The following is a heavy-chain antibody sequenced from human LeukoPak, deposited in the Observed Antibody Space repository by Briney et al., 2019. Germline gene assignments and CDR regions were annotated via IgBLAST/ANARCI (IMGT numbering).Heavy chain of an antibody. CDR3: AKVYSSSSRGFDD. D-gene: IGHD6-6*01. V-gene: IGHV3-23*01. J-gene: IGHJ4*02. Sequence: GGSLRLSCAASGFTFSSYAMSWVRQAPGKGLEWVSAISSSGGSTYYADSVKGRFTISRDNSKNTLYLQMNSLRAEDTAVYYCAKVYSSSSRGFDDWGQGTLVTVSS. CDR1: GFTFSSYA. CDR2: ISSSGGST.